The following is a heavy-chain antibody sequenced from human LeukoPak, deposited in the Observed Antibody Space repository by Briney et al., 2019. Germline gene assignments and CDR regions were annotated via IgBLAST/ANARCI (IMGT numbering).Heavy chain of an antibody. Sequence: SETLPLTCTVSGVSISSSGYYWGWIRQPPGKGLEWIGNISYSGSTYYNPSLKSRVTISVDTSRNQFSLKLSSVTAADTAVYYCARHRPLGGAAAGTFDYWGQGTLVTVSS. J-gene: IGHJ4*02. CDR1: GVSISSSGYY. CDR3: ARHRPLGGAAAGTFDY. D-gene: IGHD6-13*01. CDR2: ISYSGST. V-gene: IGHV4-39*01.